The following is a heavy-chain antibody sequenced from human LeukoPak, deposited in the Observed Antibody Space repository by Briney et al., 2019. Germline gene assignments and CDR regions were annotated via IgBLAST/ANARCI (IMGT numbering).Heavy chain of an antibody. CDR2: ISGSGGST. J-gene: IGHJ1*01. Sequence: GGSLRPSCAASGFTFSSYAMSWVRQAPGKGLEWVSAISGSGGSTYYADSVKGRFTISRDNSKNTLYLQMNGLRAEDTAVYYCAKVSGGYFQHWGQGTLVTVSS. CDR1: GFTFSSYA. CDR3: AKVSGGYFQH. D-gene: IGHD2/OR15-2a*01. V-gene: IGHV3-23*01.